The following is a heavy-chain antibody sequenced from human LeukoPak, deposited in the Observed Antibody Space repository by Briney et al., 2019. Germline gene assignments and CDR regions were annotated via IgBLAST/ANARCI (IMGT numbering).Heavy chain of an antibody. Sequence: SETLSLTCTVSGGSISSGSYYWSWIRQPAGKGLEWIGRIYTSGSTYYNPSLKSRVTISVDTSKNQFSLKLNSVTAADTAVYYCARLIVGPLYFDYWGQGTLVTVSS. J-gene: IGHJ4*02. D-gene: IGHD1-26*01. CDR3: ARLIVGPLYFDY. CDR1: GGSISSGSYY. V-gene: IGHV4-61*02. CDR2: IYTSGST.